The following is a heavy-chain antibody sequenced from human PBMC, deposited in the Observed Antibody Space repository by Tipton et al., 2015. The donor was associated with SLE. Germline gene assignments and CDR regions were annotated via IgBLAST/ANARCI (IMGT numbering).Heavy chain of an antibody. D-gene: IGHD5-12*01. Sequence: SLRLSCAASGFTFNIYWMSWVRQAPGKGLEWVANIKQEGSEKYYVDSVKGRFTISRDNAKSSLYLQMNSLRAEDTAVYYCARDHVDYAFDIWGQGTVVTVSS. J-gene: IGHJ3*02. CDR2: IKQEGSEK. CDR1: GFTFNIYW. V-gene: IGHV3-7*01. CDR3: ARDHVDYAFDI.